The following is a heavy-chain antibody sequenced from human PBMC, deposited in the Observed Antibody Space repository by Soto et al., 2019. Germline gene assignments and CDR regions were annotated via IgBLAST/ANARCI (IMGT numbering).Heavy chain of an antibody. J-gene: IGHJ6*02. CDR1: GFTFSSYA. CDR3: ARATYDFWSGYYTLEYYGMDV. V-gene: IGHV3-30-3*01. Sequence: GGSLRLSCAASGFTFSSYAMHWVRQAPGKGLEWVAVISYDGSNKYYADSVKGRFTISRDNSKNTLYLQMNSLRAEDTAVYYCARATYDFWSGYYTLEYYGMDVWGQGTTVTVSS. D-gene: IGHD3-3*01. CDR2: ISYDGSNK.